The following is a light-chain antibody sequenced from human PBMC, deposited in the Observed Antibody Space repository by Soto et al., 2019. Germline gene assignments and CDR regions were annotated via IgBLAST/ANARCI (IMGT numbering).Light chain of an antibody. V-gene: IGKV4-1*01. J-gene: IGKJ4*01. Sequence: DIVMTQSPDSLAVSLGERATINCKSSQSVLPSANHQNHLAWYQHKPGQPPRLLIYWASTRESGVPDRFSGGGSGTDFTLTISSLQAEDVAVYYCQQYYTTPLTFGGGTKVEI. CDR2: WAS. CDR3: QQYYTTPLT. CDR1: QSVLPSANHQNH.